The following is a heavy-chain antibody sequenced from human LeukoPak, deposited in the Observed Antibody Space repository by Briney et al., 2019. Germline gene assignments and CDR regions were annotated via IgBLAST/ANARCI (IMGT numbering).Heavy chain of an antibody. CDR1: GGSISSYY. J-gene: IGHJ4*02. D-gene: IGHD4-17*01. CDR2: IYYSGST. CDR3: ARQADYGDYYVDY. V-gene: IGHV4-59*08. Sequence: SETLSLTCTVSGGSISSYYWSWIRQPPGKGLEWIGYIYYSGSTNYNPSLKSRVTISVDTSKNQFSLKLSSVTAADTTVYYCARQADYGDYYVDYWGQGTLVTVSS.